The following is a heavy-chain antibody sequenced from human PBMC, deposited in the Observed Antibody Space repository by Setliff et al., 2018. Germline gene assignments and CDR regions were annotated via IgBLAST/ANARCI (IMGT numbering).Heavy chain of an antibody. Sequence: ASVKVSCKASGYTFTNYAMSWMRQAPGQGLEWMGGTIPMFGTTEYAQKFQGRLTIITDESTNTAFMQLSSLRSDDTAVYYCVREGVDRRSSTDYRYYMDVWGKGTTVTVSS. D-gene: IGHD6-6*01. CDR3: VREGVDRRSSTDYRYYMDV. J-gene: IGHJ6*03. CDR1: GYTFTNYA. V-gene: IGHV1-69*05. CDR2: TIPMFGTT.